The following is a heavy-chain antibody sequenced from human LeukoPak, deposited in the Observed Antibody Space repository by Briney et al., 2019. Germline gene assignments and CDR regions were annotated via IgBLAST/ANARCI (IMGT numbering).Heavy chain of an antibody. D-gene: IGHD3-10*01. J-gene: IGHJ4*02. CDR3: ATDYNSSGTVDY. CDR1: GFTFSDYY. Sequence: GGSLRLSCAASGFTFSDYYMTWIRQAPGKGLEWVSYISASGSSIYYADSVKGRFTISRDNAGNSLSLQMNSLRAEDTAVYYCATDYNSSGTVDYWGQGTLVTVSS. V-gene: IGHV3-11*01. CDR2: ISASGSSI.